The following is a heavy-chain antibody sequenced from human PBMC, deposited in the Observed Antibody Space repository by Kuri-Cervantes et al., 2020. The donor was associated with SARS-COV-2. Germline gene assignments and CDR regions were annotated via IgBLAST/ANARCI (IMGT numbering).Heavy chain of an antibody. CDR3: ARSFMVASYFDY. D-gene: IGHD5-12*01. V-gene: IGHV4-38-2*01. CDR1: GYSITNGYY. CDR2: VYHSGET. Sequence: GSLRLSCSVSGYSITNGYYWGWIRQPPGKGLEWIGSVYHSGETYYNPSLNRRVSISIDASKNQFSLKLTSVTAADTAVYYCARSFMVASYFDYWGQGILVTVSS. J-gene: IGHJ4*02.